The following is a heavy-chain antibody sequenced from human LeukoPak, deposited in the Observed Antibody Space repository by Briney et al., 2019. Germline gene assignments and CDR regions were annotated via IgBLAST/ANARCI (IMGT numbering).Heavy chain of an antibody. CDR1: GGTFSSYA. CDR2: IIPIFGTA. D-gene: IGHD6-19*01. J-gene: IGHJ5*02. Sequence: GASVKVSCKASGGTFSSYAISWVRQAPGQGLEWMGGIIPIFGTANYAQKFQGRVTITADKSTSTAYMELSSLRSEDTAVYYCAIYKKDSRGWNVRDGFAPGGKGPLVTVSS. CDR3: AIYKKDSRGWNVRDGFAP. V-gene: IGHV1-69*06.